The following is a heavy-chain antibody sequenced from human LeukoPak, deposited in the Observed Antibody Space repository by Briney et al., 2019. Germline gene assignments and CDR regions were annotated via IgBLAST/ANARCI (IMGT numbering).Heavy chain of an antibody. V-gene: IGHV3-7*01. Sequence: PGRSLRLSCVVSGFTFNSCWMNWVRQAPGKGLEWVAHINPDGRDTYYVDSVKGRFTISRDNAQNSMYLQMNSLRVEDTAVYYCATWGDTTAEYFQRWGQGTLVTVSS. CDR3: ATWGDTTAEYFQR. J-gene: IGHJ1*01. CDR1: GFTFNSCW. D-gene: IGHD2-21*02. CDR2: INPDGRDT.